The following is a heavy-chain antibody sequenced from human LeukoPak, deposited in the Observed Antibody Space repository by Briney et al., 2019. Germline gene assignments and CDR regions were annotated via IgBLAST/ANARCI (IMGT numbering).Heavy chain of an antibody. D-gene: IGHD3-10*01. CDR3: ARVGITMVRGVIIRYFDY. CDR2: IYYSGSA. Sequence: SETLSLTCTVSGGSISSSSYYWGWIRQPPGKGLEWIGSIYYSGSAYYNPSLKSRVTISVDTSKNQFSLKLNSVTAADTAVYYCARVGITMVRGVIIRYFDYWGQGTLVTVSS. CDR1: GGSISSSSYY. J-gene: IGHJ4*02. V-gene: IGHV4-39*07.